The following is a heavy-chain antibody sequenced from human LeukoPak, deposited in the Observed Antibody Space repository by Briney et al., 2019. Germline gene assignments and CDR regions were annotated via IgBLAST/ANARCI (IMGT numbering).Heavy chain of an antibody. CDR3: ASISSLEM. CDR2: ISSSSSYI. V-gene: IGHV3-21*01. J-gene: IGHJ4*02. Sequence: SGGSLRLSCAASGLTFSSYSMNWVRQAPGKGLEWVSSISSSSSYIYYADSVKGRFTISRDNAKNSLYLQMNSLRAEDTAVYYCASISSLEMWGQGTLVTVSS. D-gene: IGHD6-6*01. CDR1: GLTFSSYS.